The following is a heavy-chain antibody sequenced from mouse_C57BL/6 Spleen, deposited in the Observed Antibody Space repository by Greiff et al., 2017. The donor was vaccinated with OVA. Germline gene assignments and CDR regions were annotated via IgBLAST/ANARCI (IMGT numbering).Heavy chain of an antibody. CDR2: ISDGGSYT. J-gene: IGHJ4*01. Sequence: EVQRVESGGGLVKPGGSLKLSCAASGFTFSSYAMSWVRQTPEKRLEWVATISDGGSYTYYPDNVKGRFTISRDNAKNNLYLQMSHLKSEDTAMYYCARDYMVTTRGAMDYWGKGTSVTVSS. V-gene: IGHV5-4*01. CDR1: GFTFSSYA. CDR3: ARDYMVTTRGAMDY. D-gene: IGHD2-2*01.